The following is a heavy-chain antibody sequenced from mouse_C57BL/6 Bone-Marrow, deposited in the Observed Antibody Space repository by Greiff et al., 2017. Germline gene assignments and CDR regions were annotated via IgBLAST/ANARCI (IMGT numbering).Heavy chain of an antibody. Sequence: EVKLVESGGGLVQPGGSLKLSCAASGFTFSDYYMYWVRQTPEKRLEWVAYISNGGGSTYYPDTVKGRFTISRDNAKNTLYLQMSRLKSEDTAMYYCARQIYDGYPLIAYWGQGTLVTVSA. V-gene: IGHV5-12*01. CDR3: ARQIYDGYPLIAY. J-gene: IGHJ3*01. CDR2: ISNGGGST. D-gene: IGHD2-3*01. CDR1: GFTFSDYY.